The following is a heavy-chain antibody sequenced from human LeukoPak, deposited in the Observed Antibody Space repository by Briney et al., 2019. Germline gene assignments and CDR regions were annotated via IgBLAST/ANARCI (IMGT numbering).Heavy chain of an antibody. CDR1: GGSVTSTN. CDR3: ARTYYFASGSYYDEWGFDF. Sequence: SETLSLTCDVSGGSVTSTNWWTWVRQPPGKGLEWIGYIDYTGTANYNPSLKSRVTISLDTSKNQFSLRLTSVTTADTAAYYCARTYYFASGSYYDEWGFDFWGQGTLVTVSS. V-gene: IGHV4-59*02. CDR2: IDYTGTA. D-gene: IGHD3-10*01. J-gene: IGHJ4*02.